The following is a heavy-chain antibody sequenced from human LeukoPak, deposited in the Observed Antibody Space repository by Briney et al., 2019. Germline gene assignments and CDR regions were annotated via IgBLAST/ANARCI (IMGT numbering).Heavy chain of an antibody. CDR3: ARDYSGWSRDY. D-gene: IGHD6-19*01. Sequence: GGSLRLSCAASGFTFSAFAMNWVRLPPGKGLEWVSSISTDSHYIYYADSVKGRFSTSRDNAKNALYLQMDSLRAEDTAVYFCARDYSGWSRDYWGQGTLVTVSS. J-gene: IGHJ4*02. CDR1: GFTFSAFA. V-gene: IGHV3-21*01. CDR2: ISTDSHYI.